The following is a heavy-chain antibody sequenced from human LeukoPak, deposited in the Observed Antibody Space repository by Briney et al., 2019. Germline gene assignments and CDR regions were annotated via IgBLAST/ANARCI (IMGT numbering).Heavy chain of an antibody. CDR2: ISGSGGST. CDR1: GFTFSSYA. CDR3: AKGWGIVVVVAATNAFDI. D-gene: IGHD2-15*01. Sequence: GGSLRLSCAASGFTFSSYAMSWVRPAPGKGLEWVSAISGSGGSTYYADSVKGRFTISRDNSKNTLYLQMNSLRAEDTAVYYCAKGWGIVVVVAATNAFDIWGQGTMVTVSS. V-gene: IGHV3-23*01. J-gene: IGHJ3*02.